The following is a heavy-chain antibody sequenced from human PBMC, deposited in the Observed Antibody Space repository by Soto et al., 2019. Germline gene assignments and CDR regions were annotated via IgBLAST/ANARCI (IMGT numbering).Heavy chain of an antibody. Sequence: QVQLVQSGAEVKKPGSSVKVSCKASGGTFSSYAISWVRQAPGQGLEWMGGIIPIFGTANYAQKFQGRVTITADESTSTAYLELSSLRSEDTAVYYCARVPDGSGSTWEDDAFDIWGEGTMVTGSS. CDR2: IIPIFGTA. CDR3: ARVPDGSGSTWEDDAFDI. CDR1: GGTFSSYA. D-gene: IGHD3-10*01. V-gene: IGHV1-69*01. J-gene: IGHJ3*02.